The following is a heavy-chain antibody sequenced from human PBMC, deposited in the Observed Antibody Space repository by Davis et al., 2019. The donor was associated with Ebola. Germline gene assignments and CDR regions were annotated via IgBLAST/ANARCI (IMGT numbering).Heavy chain of an antibody. D-gene: IGHD3-16*01. CDR3: ASWGREGY. V-gene: IGHV4-59*01. CDR1: GGSISTYF. CDR2: IYYSGST. Sequence: SETLSLTCTLSGGSISTYFWSWIRQPPGKGLEWIGYIYYSGSTYYNPSLKSRVTISVDTSKNQFSLKLSSVTAADTAVYYCASWGREGYWGQGTLVTVSS. J-gene: IGHJ4*02.